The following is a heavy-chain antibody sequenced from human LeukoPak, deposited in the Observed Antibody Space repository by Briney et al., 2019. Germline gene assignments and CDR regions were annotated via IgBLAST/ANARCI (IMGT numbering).Heavy chain of an antibody. J-gene: IGHJ4*02. V-gene: IGHV4-30-4*07. Sequence: PSETLSLTCAVSGGSISSGGYSWSWIRQPPGTGLEWIGYIYYSGSTYYNPSLKSRVTISVDTSKNQFSLKLSSVTAADTAVYYCARAGYYDFWSGYQYFDYWGQGTLVTVSS. CDR2: IYYSGST. CDR1: GGSISSGGYS. CDR3: ARAGYYDFWSGYQYFDY. D-gene: IGHD3-3*01.